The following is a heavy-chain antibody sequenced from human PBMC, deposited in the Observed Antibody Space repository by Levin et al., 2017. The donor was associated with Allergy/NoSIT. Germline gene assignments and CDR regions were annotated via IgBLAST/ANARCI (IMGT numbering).Heavy chain of an antibody. D-gene: IGHD6-19*01. J-gene: IGHJ4*02. Sequence: GGSLRLSCAASGFTFSSYAMSWVRQAPGKGLEWVSAISGSGGSTYYADSVKGRFTISRDNSKNTLYLQMNSLRAEDTAVYYCASRSSGWYSPFDYWGQGTLVTVSS. CDR2: ISGSGGST. V-gene: IGHV3-23*01. CDR3: ASRSSGWYSPFDY. CDR1: GFTFSSYA.